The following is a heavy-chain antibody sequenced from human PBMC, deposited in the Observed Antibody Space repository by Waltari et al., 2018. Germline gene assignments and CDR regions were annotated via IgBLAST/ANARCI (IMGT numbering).Heavy chain of an antibody. CDR1: GYSISRGYY. D-gene: IGHD6-19*01. V-gene: IGHV4-38-2*01. CDR3: ARLPPGLGYFDY. J-gene: IGHJ4*02. CDR2: IYHSGST. Sequence: QVQLQESGPGLVKPSETLSLTCAVSGYSISRGYYWGWIRQPPGKGLEWIGSIYHSGSTYYNPSLKSRVTISVDTSKNQFSLKLSSVTAADTAVYYCARLPPGLGYFDYWGQGTLVTVSS.